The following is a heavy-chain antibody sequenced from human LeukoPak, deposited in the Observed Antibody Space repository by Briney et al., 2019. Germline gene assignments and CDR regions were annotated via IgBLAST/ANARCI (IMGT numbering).Heavy chain of an antibody. CDR1: GFTFSSYS. V-gene: IGHV3-30*02. CDR3: ARGEVSDY. J-gene: IGHJ4*02. CDR2: IRYDGSNK. Sequence: GGSLRLSCAASGFTFSSYSMNWVRQAPGKGLEWVAFIRYDGSNKYYADSVKGRFTISRDSAKNSLYLQMNSLRAEDTAVYYCARGEVSDYWGQGTLVTVSS.